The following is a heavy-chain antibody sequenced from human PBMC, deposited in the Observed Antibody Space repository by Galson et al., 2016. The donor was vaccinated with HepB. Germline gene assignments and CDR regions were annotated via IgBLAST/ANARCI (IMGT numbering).Heavy chain of an antibody. D-gene: IGHD3-9*01. CDR1: GGSISSYY. CDR2: IYYSGST. CDR3: ARQQLRYFDLDY. Sequence: SETLSLTCTVSGGSISSYYWSWIRQPPGKRLEWIGYIYYSGSTNYNPSLKSRVTISVDTSKNQFSLKLSSVTAADTAVYYCARQQLRYFDLDYWGQGTLVTVSS. J-gene: IGHJ4*02. V-gene: IGHV4-59*08.